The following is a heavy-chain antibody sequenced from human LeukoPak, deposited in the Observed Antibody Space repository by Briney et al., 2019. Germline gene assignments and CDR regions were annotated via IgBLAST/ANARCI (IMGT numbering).Heavy chain of an antibody. V-gene: IGHV4-30-4*01. CDR2: IYYSGST. Sequence: PSQTLSLTCTVSGGSISSGDYYWSWIRQPPGKGLEWIGYIYYSGSTYYNPSLKSRVTISVDTSKNQFSLKLSSVTAADTAVYYCARQWWVKRYNWNSFDYWGQGTLVTVSS. CDR3: ARQWWVKRYNWNSFDY. J-gene: IGHJ4*02. D-gene: IGHD1-7*01. CDR1: GGSISSGDYY.